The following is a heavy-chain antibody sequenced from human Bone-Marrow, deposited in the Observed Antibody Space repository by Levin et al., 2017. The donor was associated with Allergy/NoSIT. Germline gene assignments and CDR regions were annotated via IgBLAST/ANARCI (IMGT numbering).Heavy chain of an antibody. CDR1: GGSISSSSYY. Sequence: SETLSLTCTVSGGSISSSSYYWGWIRQPPGKGLEWIGSIYYSGSTYYNPSLKSRVTISVDTSKNQFSLKLSSVTAADTAVYYCARRSSGWLEYFQHWGQGTLVTVSS. J-gene: IGHJ1*01. CDR2: IYYSGST. CDR3: ARRSSGWLEYFQH. V-gene: IGHV4-39*01. D-gene: IGHD6-19*01.